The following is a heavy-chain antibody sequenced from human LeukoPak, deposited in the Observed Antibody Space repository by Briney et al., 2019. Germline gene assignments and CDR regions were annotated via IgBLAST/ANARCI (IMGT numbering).Heavy chain of an antibody. J-gene: IGHJ3*02. Sequence: VRSLRLSCAASGFTFSSYAMHWVRQAPGKGLEGVAVISYDGSNKYYADSVKGRFTISTDNSKNTLYLQMNSPRADDTAVYYCARDEAYFGGDCYPDAFDIWGQGTMVTVSS. CDR3: ARDEAYFGGDCYPDAFDI. CDR1: GFTFSSYA. D-gene: IGHD2-21*02. CDR2: ISYDGSNK. V-gene: IGHV3-30*04.